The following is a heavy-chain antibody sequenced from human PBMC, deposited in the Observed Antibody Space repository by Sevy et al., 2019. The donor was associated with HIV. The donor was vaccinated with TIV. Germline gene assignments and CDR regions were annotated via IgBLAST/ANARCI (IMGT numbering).Heavy chain of an antibody. D-gene: IGHD2-2*01. CDR3: ARHCTGTSCSHAFDI. J-gene: IGHJ3*02. V-gene: IGHV4-34*01. CDR2: INHSGST. CDR1: GGSFSGYY. Sequence: SETLSLTCAGYGGSFSGYYWSWIRQPPGKGLEWIGEINHSGSTNYNPSLKSRVTISVDTSKNQSSRKLSSVTAADTAVYYCARHCTGTSCSHAFDIWGQGTMVTVSS.